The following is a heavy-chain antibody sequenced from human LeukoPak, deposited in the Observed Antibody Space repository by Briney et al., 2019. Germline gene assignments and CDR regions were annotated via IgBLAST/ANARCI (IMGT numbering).Heavy chain of an antibody. Sequence: GGSLRLSCAASGFTFSSHWMSWVRQAPGKGLEWVAVISYDGSNKYYADSVKGRFTISRDNSKNTLYLQMNSLRAEDTAVYYCARSGNNYYYYMDVWGKGTTVTVSS. J-gene: IGHJ6*03. CDR2: ISYDGSNK. D-gene: IGHD2/OR15-2a*01. CDR1: GFTFSSHW. CDR3: ARSGNNYYYYMDV. V-gene: IGHV3-30*03.